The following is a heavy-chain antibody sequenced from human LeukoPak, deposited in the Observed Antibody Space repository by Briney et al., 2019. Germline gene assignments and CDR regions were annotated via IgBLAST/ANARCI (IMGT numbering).Heavy chain of an antibody. D-gene: IGHD2-15*01. CDR1: GGTFSSYA. CDR2: IIPILGTA. Sequence: GASVKVSCKASGGTFSSYAISWVRQAPGQGLEWMGGIIPILGTANYAQKFQGRVTITADESTSTAYMELSSLRSEDTAVYYCARGVVVVAANLRQYYYYYYYMDVWGKGTTVTISS. V-gene: IGHV1-69*13. J-gene: IGHJ6*03. CDR3: ARGVVVVAANLRQYYYYYYYMDV.